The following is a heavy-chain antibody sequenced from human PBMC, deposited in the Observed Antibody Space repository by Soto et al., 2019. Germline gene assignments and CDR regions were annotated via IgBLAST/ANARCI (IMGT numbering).Heavy chain of an antibody. CDR3: ASSLYYYDSSGYFFYYYYGMDV. V-gene: IGHV4-30-4*01. CDR1: GGSISSGDYY. D-gene: IGHD3-22*01. J-gene: IGHJ6*02. Sequence: SETLSLTCTVSGGSISSGDYYWSWIRQPPGKGLEWIGYIYYSGSTYYNPSLKSRVTISVDTSKNQFSLKLSSVTAADTAVYYCASSLYYYDSSGYFFYYYYGMDVWGQGTTVTVSS. CDR2: IYYSGST.